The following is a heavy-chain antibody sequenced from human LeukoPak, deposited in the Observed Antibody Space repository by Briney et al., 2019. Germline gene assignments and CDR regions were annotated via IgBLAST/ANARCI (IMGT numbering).Heavy chain of an antibody. Sequence: ASVKVSCKASGYTFTLYDSNWVRQATGQGLEWMGWMNPNSGNTGYAQKFRGRVTMTRNTSITTAYMELSSLTSEDTAVYYCARGLGSPEGYWGQGTLVTVSS. D-gene: IGHD6-13*01. CDR3: ARGLGSPEGY. V-gene: IGHV1-8*01. CDR1: GYTFTLYD. J-gene: IGHJ4*02. CDR2: MNPNSGNT.